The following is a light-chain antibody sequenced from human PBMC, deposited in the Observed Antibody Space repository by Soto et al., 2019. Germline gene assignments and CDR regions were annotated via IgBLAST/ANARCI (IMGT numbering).Light chain of an antibody. CDR2: DVS. CDR1: QDIRND. J-gene: IGKJ4*01. V-gene: IGKV1-17*01. CDR3: LRYFNSPFT. Sequence: DIQMTQSPSSLSASVGDRVTITCRASQDIRNDLGWYQQKPGKAPKRLIYDVSSLQSEVPSRFSGSGSGTEFTLTISSLQAEDFATYYCLRYFNSPFTFGRGTKVEIK.